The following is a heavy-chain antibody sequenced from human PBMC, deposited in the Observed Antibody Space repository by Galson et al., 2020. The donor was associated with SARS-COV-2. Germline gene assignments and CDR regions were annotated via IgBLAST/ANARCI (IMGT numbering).Heavy chain of an antibody. CDR1: GFTFSSYS. CDR3: ASTYDFWSGYKYYYYYYMDV. CDR2: SSSSSSYI. J-gene: IGHJ6*03. D-gene: IGHD3-3*01. V-gene: IGHV3-21*01. Sequence: LSLTCAASGFTFSSYSMNWVRQAPGKGLEWVSSSSSSSSYIYYADSVKGRFTISRDNAKNSLYLQMNSLRAEDTAVYYCASTYDFWSGYKYYYYYYMDVWGKGTTGTVSS.